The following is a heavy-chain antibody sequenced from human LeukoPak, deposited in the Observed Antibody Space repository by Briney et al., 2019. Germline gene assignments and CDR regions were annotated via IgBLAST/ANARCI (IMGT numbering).Heavy chain of an antibody. D-gene: IGHD6-13*01. J-gene: IGHJ3*02. CDR1: GGTFSSYA. Sequence: ASVKVSCKASGGTFSSYAISWVRQAPGRGLEWMGRIIPILGIANYAQKFQGRVTITADKSTSTAYMEPSSLRSDDTAVYYCARVRHSIAAAGVDAFDIWGQGTMVTVSS. CDR2: IIPILGIA. CDR3: ARVRHSIAAAGVDAFDI. V-gene: IGHV1-69*04.